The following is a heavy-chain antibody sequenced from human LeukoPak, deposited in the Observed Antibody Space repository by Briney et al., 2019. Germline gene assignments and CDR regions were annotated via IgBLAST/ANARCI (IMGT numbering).Heavy chain of an antibody. CDR3: ARERQNKDFWSGGDY. J-gene: IGHJ4*02. Sequence: GGSLRLSCAASGFTFSSYGMHWVRQAPGKGLEWVAVISYDGSNKYYVDPVKGRFTISRDNAKNSLYLQMNTLRPEDTAVYYCARERQNKDFWSGGDYWGQGTLVTVSS. D-gene: IGHD3-3*01. V-gene: IGHV3-30*03. CDR2: ISYDGSNK. CDR1: GFTFSSYG.